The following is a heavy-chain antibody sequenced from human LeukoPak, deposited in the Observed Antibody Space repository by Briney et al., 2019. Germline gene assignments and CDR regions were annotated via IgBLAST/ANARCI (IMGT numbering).Heavy chain of an antibody. V-gene: IGHV4-34*01. CDR1: GGSFSGYY. CDR3: ATTPYRLAAAGTWYFDY. J-gene: IGHJ4*02. D-gene: IGHD6-13*01. CDR2: INHSGST. Sequence: SETLSLTCAVYGGSFSGYYWGWIRQPPGKGLEWIGEINHSGSTNYNPSLKSRVTISVDTSKNQFSLKLSSVTAADTAVYYCATTPYRLAAAGTWYFDYWGQGTLVTVSS.